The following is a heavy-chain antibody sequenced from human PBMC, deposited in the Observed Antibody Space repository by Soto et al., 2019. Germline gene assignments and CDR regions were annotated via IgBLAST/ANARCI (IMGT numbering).Heavy chain of an antibody. J-gene: IGHJ3*02. CDR3: AREKALPIVVVVAAAFDI. Sequence: QVQLVQSGAEVKKPGASVKVSCKASGYTFTSYGISWVRQAPGQGLEWMGWISAYNGNTNYAQKLQGRVTMTTDTCTSTAYMELRSLRSDDTDVYYCAREKALPIVVVVAAAFDIWGRGTMVTVSS. D-gene: IGHD2-15*01. CDR1: GYTFTSYG. CDR2: ISAYNGNT. V-gene: IGHV1-18*04.